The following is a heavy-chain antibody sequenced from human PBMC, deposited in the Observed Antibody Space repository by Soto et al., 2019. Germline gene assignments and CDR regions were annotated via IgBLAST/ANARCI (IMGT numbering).Heavy chain of an antibody. D-gene: IGHD2-2*01. CDR2: IWYDGSNK. Sequence: GGSLRLSCAASGFTFSSYGMHWVRQAPGKGLEWVAVIWYDGSNKYYADSVKGRFTISRDNSKNTLYLQMNSLRSDDTAVYYCARQDIVVVPAATSQAEYFQHWGQGTLVTVSS. V-gene: IGHV3-33*01. CDR3: ARQDIVVVPAATSQAEYFQH. J-gene: IGHJ1*01. CDR1: GFTFSSYG.